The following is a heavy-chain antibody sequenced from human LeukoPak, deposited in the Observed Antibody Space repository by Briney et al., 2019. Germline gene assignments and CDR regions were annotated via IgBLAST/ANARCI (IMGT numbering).Heavy chain of an antibody. Sequence: PGGSLRLSCAASGFTFSSYGMHWVRQAPGKGLEWVAVISYDGSNKYYADSVKGRFTISRDNSKNTLYLQMNSLRAEDTAVYYCAKDPGEREGGYYFDYWGQGTLVTVSS. CDR1: GFTFSSYG. V-gene: IGHV3-30*18. CDR2: ISYDGSNK. D-gene: IGHD4-17*01. CDR3: AKDPGEREGGYYFDY. J-gene: IGHJ4*02.